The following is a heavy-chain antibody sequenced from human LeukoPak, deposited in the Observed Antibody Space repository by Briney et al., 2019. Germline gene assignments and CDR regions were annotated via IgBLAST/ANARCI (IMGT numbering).Heavy chain of an antibody. J-gene: IGHJ3*02. CDR2: IVVGSGNT. CDR1: GFTXTSSA. Sequence: SVKVSCKASGFTXTSSAMQWVRQARGQRLEWIGWIVVGSGNTNYAQNFQERVTITRDVSTSTAYMELSSLRSEDTAVYYCAANTPRVVREDAFDIWGQGTMVTVSS. CDR3: AANTPRVVREDAFDI. V-gene: IGHV1-58*02. D-gene: IGHD2-21*01.